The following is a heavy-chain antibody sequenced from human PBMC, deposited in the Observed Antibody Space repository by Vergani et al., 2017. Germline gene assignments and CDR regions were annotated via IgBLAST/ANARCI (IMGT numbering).Heavy chain of an antibody. CDR2: ISGSGAST. V-gene: IGHV3-23*01. CDR1: GATFSSYA. CDR3: ARDILGEQVVGAFDY. D-gene: IGHD6-6*01. J-gene: IGHJ4*02. Sequence: EVQLLESGGGLVQPGGSLRLPCAAPGATFSSYAMSWVRKAPGTGWGGVSAISGSGASTYYADSMKGRFTISRYNSKNSLYLQMNSLRTEDTALYYCARDILGEQVVGAFDYWGQGTLVTVSS.